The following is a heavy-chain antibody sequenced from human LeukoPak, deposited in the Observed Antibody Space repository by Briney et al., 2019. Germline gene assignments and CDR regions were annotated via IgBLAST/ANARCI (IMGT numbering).Heavy chain of an antibody. CDR3: AREADYSTYYFDY. V-gene: IGHV4-39*07. Sequence: PSETLSLTCTVSGGSISSSSYYWGWIRQPPGKGLEWIGSIYYSGSTFYNPSLKSRVTISVDTSKNQFSLKLSSVTAADTAVYYCAREADYSTYYFDYWGQGTLVTVSS. J-gene: IGHJ4*02. CDR1: GGSISSSSYY. D-gene: IGHD4-11*01. CDR2: IYYSGST.